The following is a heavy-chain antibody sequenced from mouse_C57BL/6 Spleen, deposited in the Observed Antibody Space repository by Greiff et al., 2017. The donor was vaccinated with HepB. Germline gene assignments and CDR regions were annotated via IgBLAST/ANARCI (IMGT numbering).Heavy chain of an antibody. CDR1: GYTFTDYN. J-gene: IGHJ1*03. CDR2: INPNNGGT. D-gene: IGHD1-1*01. V-gene: IGHV1-18*01. CDR3: ARVEYYYGSSHWYFDV. Sequence: DVQLQESGPELVKPGASVKIPCKASGYTFTDYNMDWVKQSHGKSLEWIGDINPNNGGTIYNQKFKGKATLTVDKSSSTAYMELRSLTSEDTAVYYCARVEYYYGSSHWYFDVWGTGTTVTVSS.